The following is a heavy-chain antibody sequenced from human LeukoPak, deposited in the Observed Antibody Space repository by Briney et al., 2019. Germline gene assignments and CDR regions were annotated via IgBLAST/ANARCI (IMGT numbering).Heavy chain of an antibody. V-gene: IGHV3-7*01. CDR1: GFTFSSYW. Sequence: GGSLRLSCAASGFTFSSYWMSWVRQAPGKGLEWVANIKQDGSEKYYVDSVKGRFTISRDNAKNSLYLQMNSLRAEDTAVYHCARDPYSSGWPSYYYYGMDVWGLGTTVTVSS. CDR3: ARDPYSSGWPSYYYYGMDV. J-gene: IGHJ6*02. CDR2: IKQDGSEK. D-gene: IGHD6-19*01.